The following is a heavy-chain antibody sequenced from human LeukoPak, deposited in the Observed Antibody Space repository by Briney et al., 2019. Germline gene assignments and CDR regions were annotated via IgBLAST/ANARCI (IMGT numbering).Heavy chain of an antibody. D-gene: IGHD2-2*01. CDR3: ASVESAAIGWFDP. CDR1: GGSISSSSYF. CDR2: IYYSGST. Sequence: SSETLSLTCTVSGGSISSSSYFWGWIRQPPGKGLEWIGSIYYSGSTYYNPSLKSRVTISVDTSKNQFSLKLSSVTAADTAVYYCASVESAAIGWFDPWGQGTLVTV. J-gene: IGHJ5*02. V-gene: IGHV4-39*01.